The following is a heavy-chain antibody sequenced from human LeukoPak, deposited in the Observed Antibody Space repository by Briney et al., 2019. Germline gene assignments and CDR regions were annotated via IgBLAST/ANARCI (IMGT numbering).Heavy chain of an antibody. J-gene: IGHJ4*02. CDR3: ATAAVVRRFDY. Sequence: GGSLRLSCAASGFTFDNYAMSWVRQAPGKGLEWVSAISSSGGNTYYAPDSVKGRFTISRDNPKNTLYLQLNSLRVEDTAVYYCATAAVVRRFDYWGQGTLATVSS. V-gene: IGHV3-23*01. D-gene: IGHD3-22*01. CDR2: ISSSGGNT. CDR1: GFTFDNYA.